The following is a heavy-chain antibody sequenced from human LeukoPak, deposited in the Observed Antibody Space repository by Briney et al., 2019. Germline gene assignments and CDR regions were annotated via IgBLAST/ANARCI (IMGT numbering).Heavy chain of an antibody. Sequence: GGSLRLSCAASGFTFSSYGMHWVRQAPGKGLEWVAVIWYDGSNKYYADSVKGRFTISRDNSKNTLYLQMNSLRAEDTAVYYYARRVAAGNWFDPWGQGTLVTVSS. CDR3: ARRVAAGNWFDP. CDR1: GFTFSSYG. V-gene: IGHV3-33*01. D-gene: IGHD6-25*01. J-gene: IGHJ5*02. CDR2: IWYDGSNK.